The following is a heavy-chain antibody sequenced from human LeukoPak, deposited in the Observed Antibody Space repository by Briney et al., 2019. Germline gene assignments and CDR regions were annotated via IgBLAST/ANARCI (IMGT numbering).Heavy chain of an antibody. CDR2: ISGSAFTT. J-gene: IGHJ6*03. CDR3: ASSGRFGELSTYYYYMDV. V-gene: IGHV3-23*01. Sequence: GGSLRLSCAASGFIFDNYAMSWVRQAPGKGLEWVSSISGSAFTTYYADSVKGRFTISRDNSKNTLYLQMNSLRAEDTAVYYCASSGRFGELSTYYYYMDVWGKGTTVTISS. CDR1: GFIFDNYA. D-gene: IGHD3-10*01.